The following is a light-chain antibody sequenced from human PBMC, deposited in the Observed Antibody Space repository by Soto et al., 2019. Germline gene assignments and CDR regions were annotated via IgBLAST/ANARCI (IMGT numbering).Light chain of an antibody. Sequence: QSVLTQPASVSGSPGQSITISCTGTSSDVGGYNYVSWYQQHPGKAPKLMIYDVSNRPSGVSNRFSGSKSGNTASLTISGLHAEDEADYYCSSYTSSSTPWVFGGGTKLTVL. V-gene: IGLV2-14*01. CDR2: DVS. CDR3: SSYTSSSTPWV. J-gene: IGLJ3*02. CDR1: SSDVGGYNY.